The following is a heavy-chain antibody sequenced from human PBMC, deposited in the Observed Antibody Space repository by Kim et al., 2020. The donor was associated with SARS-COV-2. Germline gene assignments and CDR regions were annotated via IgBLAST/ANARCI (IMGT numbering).Heavy chain of an antibody. CDR3: ARTGGVTTLFDY. J-gene: IGHJ4*02. V-gene: IGHV4-39*01. D-gene: IGHD4-4*01. CDR2: IYYSGST. Sequence: SETLSLTCTVSGGSISSSSYYWGWIRQPPGKGLEWIGCIYYSGSTYYNASLKSRVTISVDTSKNQFSLKLSSVTAADTAVYYCARTGGVTTLFDYCGQGT. CDR1: GGSISSSSYY.